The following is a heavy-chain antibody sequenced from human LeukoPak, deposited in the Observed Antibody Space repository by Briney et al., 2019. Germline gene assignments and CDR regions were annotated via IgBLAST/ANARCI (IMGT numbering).Heavy chain of an antibody. J-gene: IGHJ4*02. V-gene: IGHV3-49*04. Sequence: GGSLRLSCTASGFTFGDYDMSWVRQAPGKGLEWVGFIRSKAYGGTTEYAASAKGRFTISRDDSKSIAYLQMNSLKTEDTAVYYCTTLTGYSSSWDEFDYWGQGTLVTVSS. D-gene: IGHD6-13*01. CDR3: TTLTGYSSSWDEFDY. CDR1: GFTFGDYD. CDR2: IRSKAYGGTT.